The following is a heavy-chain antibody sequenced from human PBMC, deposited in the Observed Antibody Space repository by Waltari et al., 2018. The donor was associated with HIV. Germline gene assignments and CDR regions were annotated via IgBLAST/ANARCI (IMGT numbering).Heavy chain of an antibody. D-gene: IGHD2-2*01. V-gene: IGHV3-21*01. CDR2: ISSGSGYI. J-gene: IGHJ6*02. CDR1: GFTFGSYS. CDR3: ASAIVVVPDPPSDGMDV. Sequence: EVQLVESGGGLVKPGGSLRLSCAASGFTFGSYSMTWVRQAPGNGLECVSPISSGSGYISYADSLTCRFTISRDNAKHSLYLQMNSLRAEDTAVYYCASAIVVVPDPPSDGMDVWGQGTTVTVSS.